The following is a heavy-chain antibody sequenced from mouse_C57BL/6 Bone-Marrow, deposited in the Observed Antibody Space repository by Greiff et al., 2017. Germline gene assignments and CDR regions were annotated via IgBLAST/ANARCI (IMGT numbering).Heavy chain of an antibody. Sequence: EVTLVESGGDLVKPGGSLTLSCAASGFTFSRYGMSWVRQTPDKRLEWVATISSGGSYTYYPDSVKGRFTISRDNAKNTLYLQMSSLKSEDTAMYYCARPLGAWFAYWGQGTLVTVSA. CDR1: GFTFSRYG. J-gene: IGHJ3*01. V-gene: IGHV5-6*01. CDR3: ARPLGAWFAY. CDR2: ISSGGSYT.